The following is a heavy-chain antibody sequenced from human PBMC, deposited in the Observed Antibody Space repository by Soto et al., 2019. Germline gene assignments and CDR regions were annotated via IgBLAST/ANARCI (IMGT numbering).Heavy chain of an antibody. CDR2: FDPEDGET. CDR1: GYTLTELS. J-gene: IGHJ3*02. V-gene: IGHV1-24*01. Sequence: GASVKVSCKVSGYTLTELSMHWVRQAPGKGLEWMGGFDPEDGETIYAQKFQGRVTMTEDTSTDTAYMELSSLRSEDTAVYYCATLYCSSTSCSRKGAFDIWGQGTMVTVSS. D-gene: IGHD2-2*01. CDR3: ATLYCSSTSCSRKGAFDI.